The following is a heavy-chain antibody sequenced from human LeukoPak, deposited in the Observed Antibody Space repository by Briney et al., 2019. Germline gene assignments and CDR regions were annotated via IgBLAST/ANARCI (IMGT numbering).Heavy chain of an antibody. CDR1: GYTFTSYG. Sequence: ASVKVSCKASGYTFTSYGISWVRQAPGEGLEWMGWINPNSGGTKYAQMLQGRVTMTTDTSTSTAYMELRSLRSDDTAVYYCAREGYYYDSSGYYSACFDYWGQGTLVTVSS. V-gene: IGHV1-18*01. J-gene: IGHJ4*02. D-gene: IGHD3-22*01. CDR3: AREGYYYDSSGYYSACFDY. CDR2: INPNSGGT.